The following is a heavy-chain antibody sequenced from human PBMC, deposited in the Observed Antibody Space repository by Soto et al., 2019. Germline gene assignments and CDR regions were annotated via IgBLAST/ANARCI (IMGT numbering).Heavy chain of an antibody. Sequence: GGSLRLSCAASGFTFKNYAMSWVRQAPGKGLEWVSSISNSGGSTYYADSVQGRFTISRDNSKNTLSLQMNSLRAEDTAIYYCANHRGFLVTQYFFVYWGQGTLVTVSS. CDR2: ISNSGGST. J-gene: IGHJ4*02. D-gene: IGHD2-21*02. CDR3: ANHRGFLVTQYFFVY. CDR1: GFTFKNYA. V-gene: IGHV3-23*01.